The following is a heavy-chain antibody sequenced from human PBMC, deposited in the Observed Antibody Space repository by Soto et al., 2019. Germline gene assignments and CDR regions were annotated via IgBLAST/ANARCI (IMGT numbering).Heavy chain of an antibody. Sequence: QVQLVQSGAEVKKPGASVKVSCKASGYTFTSYGISWVRQAPGQGLEWMGWISAYNGNTNYAQKLQGRVTMTTDTSKSTAYMELRSLRSDDTAVYYCARDWGAGSGWLRHYYYYSGMDVWGQGTTVTVSS. CDR3: ARDWGAGSGWLRHYYYYSGMDV. D-gene: IGHD6-19*01. CDR2: ISAYNGNT. CDR1: GYTFTSYG. V-gene: IGHV1-18*01. J-gene: IGHJ6*02.